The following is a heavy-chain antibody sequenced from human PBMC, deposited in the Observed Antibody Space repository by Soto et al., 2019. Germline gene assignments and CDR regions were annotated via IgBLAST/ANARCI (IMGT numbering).Heavy chain of an antibody. J-gene: IGHJ5*02. CDR3: GRNFADFWSGYYNWFDP. CDR1: GGSISSYY. D-gene: IGHD3-3*01. CDR2: IYYSGST. V-gene: IGHV4-59*08. Sequence: SETLSLTCTVSGGSISSYYWSWIRQPPGKGLEWIGYIYYSGSTNYNPSLKSRVTISVDTSKNQFSLKLSSVTAADTAVYYCGRNFADFWSGYYNWFDPWGQGTLVTVSS.